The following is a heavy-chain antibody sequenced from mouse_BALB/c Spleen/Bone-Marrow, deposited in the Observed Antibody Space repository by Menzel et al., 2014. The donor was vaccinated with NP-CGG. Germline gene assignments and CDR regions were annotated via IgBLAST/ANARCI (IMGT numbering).Heavy chain of an antibody. J-gene: IGHJ2*01. V-gene: IGHV1-18*01. CDR2: INPNNGGT. CDR1: GYTFTEYT. Sequence: VQLQQSGPDLVKPGASVKISCKTSGYTFTEYTMHWVKQSHVKSLEWIGGINPNNGGTSYSQKFKSKATWTVDKSSSTAYMELRSLTSEDSAVYYCARGWLLRHYFDYWGQGTTLTVSS. CDR3: ARGWLLRHYFDY. D-gene: IGHD2-3*01.